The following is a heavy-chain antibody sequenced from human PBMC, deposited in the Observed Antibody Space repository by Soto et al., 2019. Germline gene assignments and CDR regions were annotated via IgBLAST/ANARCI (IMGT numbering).Heavy chain of an antibody. V-gene: IGHV4-30-4*01. J-gene: IGHJ4*02. D-gene: IGHD3-3*01. CDR1: GGSISSGDYY. CDR3: ARGDYDFWSGPRACFDY. CDR2: IYYSGST. Sequence: PSETLSLTCTVSGGSISSGDYYWSWIRQPPGKGLEWIGYIYYSGSTYYNPSLKSRVTISVDTSKNQFSLKLSSVTAADTAVYYCARGDYDFWSGPRACFDYWGQGTLVTVSS.